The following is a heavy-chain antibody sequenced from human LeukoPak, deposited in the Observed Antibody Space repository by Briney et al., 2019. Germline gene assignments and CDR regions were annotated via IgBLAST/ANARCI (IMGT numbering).Heavy chain of an antibody. Sequence: GGSLRLSCAASGFTFRKYGMHCVRQAPGKGLEWVAFIRDDGSNKYYADFVKGRFTISRDNAKNSLYLQMNSLRAEDTAVYYCARGLCGGDCYDYWGQGTLVTVSS. CDR3: ARGLCGGDCYDY. V-gene: IGHV3-30*02. CDR1: GFTFRKYG. D-gene: IGHD2-21*01. CDR2: IRDDGSNK. J-gene: IGHJ4*02.